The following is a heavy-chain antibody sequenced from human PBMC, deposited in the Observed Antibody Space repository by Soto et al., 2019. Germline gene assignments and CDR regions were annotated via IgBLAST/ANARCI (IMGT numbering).Heavy chain of an antibody. J-gene: IGHJ6*02. V-gene: IGHV4-34*01. CDR2: INHSGST. Sequence: PSETLSLTCAVYGGSFSGYYWSWIRQPPGKGLEWIGEINHSGSTNYNPSLKSRATISVDTSKNQFSLKLSSVTAADTAVYYCARGWVRAAAGSYYYYGMDVWGQGTTVTVSS. D-gene: IGHD6-13*01. CDR3: ARGWVRAAAGSYYYYGMDV. CDR1: GGSFSGYY.